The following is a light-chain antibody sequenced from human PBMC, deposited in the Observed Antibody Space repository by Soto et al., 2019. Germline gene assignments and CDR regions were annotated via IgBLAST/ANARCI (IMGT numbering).Light chain of an antibody. J-gene: IGKJ5*01. Sequence: EIVLTQSPATLSLSPGERATLSCRASQSVSSYLAWYQQKPGQAPRLLIYDASNRATGIPARFSGSGSGTDFTLTISCLEPEDFAVYYCKQRSNLPDTFGQGTRLEI. CDR2: DAS. CDR1: QSVSSY. V-gene: IGKV3-11*01. CDR3: KQRSNLPDT.